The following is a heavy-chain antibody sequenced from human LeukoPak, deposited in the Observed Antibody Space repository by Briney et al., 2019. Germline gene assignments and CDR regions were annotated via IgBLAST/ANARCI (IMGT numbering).Heavy chain of an antibody. J-gene: IGHJ4*02. CDR3: AKGGMADCSSTSCYPPFDY. Sequence: GGSLRLSCAASGFTFSSYGMHWVRQAPGKGLEWVTFMLYDGSNKYYADSVKGRFTISRDNSKNTLYLQMNSLRAEDTAVYYCAKGGMADCSSTSCYPPFDYWGQGTLVTVSS. D-gene: IGHD2-2*01. CDR2: MLYDGSNK. V-gene: IGHV3-30*02. CDR1: GFTFSSYG.